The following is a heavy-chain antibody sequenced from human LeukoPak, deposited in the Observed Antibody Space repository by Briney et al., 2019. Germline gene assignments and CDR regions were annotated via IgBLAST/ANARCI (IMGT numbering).Heavy chain of an antibody. CDR3: ARQRIERDTSGYVDYFDY. CDR2: IHPGDSDT. J-gene: IGHJ4*02. CDR1: GYSFASYW. D-gene: IGHD3-22*01. V-gene: IGHV5-51*01. Sequence: GESLKISCKGSGYSFASYWIGWVRQMPGKGLEWMGIIHPGDSDTKYSPSFQGQVTISADKSIGTAYLQWSSLKASDTAMYYCARQRIERDTSGYVDYFDYWGQGTLVTVSS.